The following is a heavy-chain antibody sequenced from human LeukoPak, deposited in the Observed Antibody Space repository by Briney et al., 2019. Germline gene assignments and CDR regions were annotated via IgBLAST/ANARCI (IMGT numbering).Heavy chain of an antibody. D-gene: IGHD3-10*02. CDR1: GGSFSGYY. J-gene: IGHJ6*02. V-gene: IGHV4-34*01. CDR3: ASGLLFGEPNPHYYYGMDV. Sequence: SETLSLTCAVYGGSFSGYYWSWIRQPPGKGLEWIGEINHSGSTNYNPSLKSRVTISLDTSKNQFSLNLGAVTAADTAVYYCASGLLFGEPNPHYYYGMDVWGQGTTVTVSS. CDR2: INHSGST.